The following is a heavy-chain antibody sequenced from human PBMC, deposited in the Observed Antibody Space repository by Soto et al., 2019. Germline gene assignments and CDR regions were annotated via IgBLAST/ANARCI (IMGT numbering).Heavy chain of an antibody. CDR2: TYYRSKWNN. Sequence: QTLSHTCAISGDSVSADGAAWNCISQTPSRGLQWLGRTYYRSKWNNDYAVSVKSRITINPDTSKNQFSLQLNSVTPEDTAVYYCARGHAGTMDVWGQGITVTVSS. D-gene: IGHD1-1*01. V-gene: IGHV6-1*01. J-gene: IGHJ6*02. CDR3: ARGHAGTMDV. CDR1: GDSVSADGAA.